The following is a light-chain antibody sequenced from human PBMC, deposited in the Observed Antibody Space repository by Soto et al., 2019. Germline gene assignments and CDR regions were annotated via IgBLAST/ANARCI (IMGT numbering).Light chain of an antibody. CDR1: QSVSTN. J-gene: IGKJ3*01. CDR2: GAS. V-gene: IGKV3-15*01. CDR3: QHYSSWPT. Sequence: EIVMTQSPGTLSVPPGEGATLSCRASQSVSTNLAWYQQKPGQAPRLLIYGASTRATGIPARFSGSGSGTEFTLTISGLQTEDSAFYYCQHYSSWPTFGPGTKVDIK.